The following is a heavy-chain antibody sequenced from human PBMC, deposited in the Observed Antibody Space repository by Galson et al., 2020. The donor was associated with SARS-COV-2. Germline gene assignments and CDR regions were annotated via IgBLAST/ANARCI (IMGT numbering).Heavy chain of an antibody. V-gene: IGHV3-7*01. J-gene: IGHJ6*02. CDR2: IKQDGSEK. D-gene: IGHD4-17*01. Sequence: TGGSLRLSCAASGFTFSSYWMSWVRQAPGKGLEWVANIKQDGSEKYYVDSVKGRFTISRDNAKNSLDLQMNSLRAEDTAVYYCARFMGDYDLDFYYYYGLDVWGQGTTVTVSS. CDR3: ARFMGDYDLDFYYYYGLDV. CDR1: GFTFSSYW.